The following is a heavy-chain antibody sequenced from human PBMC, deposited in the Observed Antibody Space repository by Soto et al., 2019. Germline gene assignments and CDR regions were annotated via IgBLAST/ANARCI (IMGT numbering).Heavy chain of an antibody. CDR2: IVVGSGNT. V-gene: IGHV1-58*01. J-gene: IGHJ3*02. Sequence: GASVKVSCKASGFSFASSAVQWVRQARGQRLEWIGWIVVGSGNTNYAQKFQERVTITRDMSTSTAYMELSSLRSEDTAVYYCAADRYCSGGSCELDAFDIWGQGTMVTVSS. CDR1: GFSFASSA. D-gene: IGHD2-15*01. CDR3: AADRYCSGGSCELDAFDI.